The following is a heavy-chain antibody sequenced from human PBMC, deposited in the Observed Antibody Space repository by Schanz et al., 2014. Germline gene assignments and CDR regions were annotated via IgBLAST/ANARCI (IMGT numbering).Heavy chain of an antibody. D-gene: IGHD3-3*01. CDR1: GVSFSFYY. CDR3: ARADFWTGYASLDYYYGMDV. Sequence: VHLQQWGAGLLQPSETLSLTCGVGGVSFSFYYWSWVRQAPGKGLEWVANINQDASEKYYVDSVKGRFTVSRDNAKNSLFLQMNSLRAEDTAVYYCARADFWTGYASLDYYYGMDVWGQGTTVTVSS. V-gene: IGHV3-7*01. CDR2: INQDASEK. J-gene: IGHJ6*02.